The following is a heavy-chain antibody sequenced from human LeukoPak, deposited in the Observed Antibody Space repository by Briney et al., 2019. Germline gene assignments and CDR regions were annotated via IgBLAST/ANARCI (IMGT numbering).Heavy chain of an antibody. CDR3: ARSPALYNSGFDY. Sequence: SETLSLTCPVSSGSVNRRSYYWGWIRQPPGKGLEWIGSIFHSVNTYYNPSLKSRITISVDMSKNQFSLSLTSVTAADTAAYYCARSPALYNSGFDYWGQGALVTVSS. CDR2: IFHSVNT. J-gene: IGHJ4*02. CDR1: SGSVNRRSYY. D-gene: IGHD1-1*01. V-gene: IGHV4-39*01.